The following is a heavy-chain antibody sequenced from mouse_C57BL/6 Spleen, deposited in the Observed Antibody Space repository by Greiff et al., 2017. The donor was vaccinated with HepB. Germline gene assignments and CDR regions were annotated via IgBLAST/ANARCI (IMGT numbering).Heavy chain of an antibody. J-gene: IGHJ2*01. V-gene: IGHV1-52*01. CDR2: IDPSDSET. D-gene: IGHD2-5*01. CDR1: GYTFTSYW. Sequence: VQLQQSGAELVRPGSSVKLSCKASGYTFTSYWMHWVKQRPIQGLEWIGNIDPSDSETHYNQKFKDKATLTVDKSSSTAYMQLSSLTSEDSAVYYCASSYSNYYFDYWGQGTTLTVSS. CDR3: ASSYSNYYFDY.